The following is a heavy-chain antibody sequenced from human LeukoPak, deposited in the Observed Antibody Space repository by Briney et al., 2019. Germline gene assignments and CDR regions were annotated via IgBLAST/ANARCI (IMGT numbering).Heavy chain of an antibody. J-gene: IGHJ4*02. D-gene: IGHD3-3*01. CDR1: GFTFSDFA. CDR3: AKRGTDVLRFLEWLSYFDY. Sequence: GGSLRLSCAASGFTFSDFAMNWVSQAPGKGLEWVSTITAGGDHTYYAGSVKGRFTVSRDNSKNTLYLQMNSLRAEDTAVYYCAKRGTDVLRFLEWLSYFDYWGQGTLVTVSS. CDR2: ITAGGDHT. V-gene: IGHV3-23*01.